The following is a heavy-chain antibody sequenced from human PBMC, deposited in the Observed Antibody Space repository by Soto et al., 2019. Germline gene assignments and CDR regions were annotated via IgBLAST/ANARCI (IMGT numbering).Heavy chain of an antibody. V-gene: IGHV6-1*01. CDR1: GDSVSSNSAV. CDR2: TYYRSKWSN. J-gene: IGHJ5*02. Sequence: SHTLSLTCAISGDSVSSNSAVWNWIRQSPSRGLEWLGRTYYRSKWSNDYAVSVNSRITISPDTSKNQFSLQLNSVTPEDTAVYYCARSVISNWFDPWGQGTLVTVSS. CDR3: ARSVISNWFDP. D-gene: IGHD2-21*01.